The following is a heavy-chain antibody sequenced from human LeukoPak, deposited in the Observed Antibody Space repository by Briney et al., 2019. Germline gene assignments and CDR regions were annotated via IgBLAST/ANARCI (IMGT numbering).Heavy chain of an antibody. D-gene: IGHD6-6*01. Sequence: PGGSLRLSCAASGFTFSIYAMSWVRQAPGKGLEWVSAISGSGGSTYYADSVKGRFTISRDNSKNTLYLQMNSLRAEDTAVYYCAKRSSSPVLDGAGYFDYWGQGTLVTVSS. CDR2: ISGSGGST. J-gene: IGHJ4*02. CDR3: AKRSSSPVLDGAGYFDY. V-gene: IGHV3-23*01. CDR1: GFTFSIYA.